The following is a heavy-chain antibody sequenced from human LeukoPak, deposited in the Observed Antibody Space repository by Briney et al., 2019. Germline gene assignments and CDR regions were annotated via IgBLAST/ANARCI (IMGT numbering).Heavy chain of an antibody. CDR3: ARGSTMVGAFDI. CDR1: GGSISSGDYY. D-gene: IGHD3-10*02. Sequence: SETLSLTCTVSGGSISSGDYYWSWIRQPPGKGLEWIGYIYYSGSTYYNPSLKSRVTISVDTSKNQFSLKLSSVTAADTAVYYCARGSTMVGAFDIWGQGTMVTVSS. V-gene: IGHV4-30-4*01. J-gene: IGHJ3*02. CDR2: IYYSGST.